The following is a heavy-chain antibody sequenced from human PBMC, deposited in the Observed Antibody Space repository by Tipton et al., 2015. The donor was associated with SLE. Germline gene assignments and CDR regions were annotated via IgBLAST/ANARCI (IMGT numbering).Heavy chain of an antibody. CDR3: ARDEYRYDTTGYHLLGHFDF. CDR1: GGSISSHY. D-gene: IGHD3-22*01. Sequence: TLSLTCTVSGGSISSHYWSWIRQSPGEGLEWVGTVYYTGNTFYNPSLKSRVTISVDTSKNQFSLNLSSVTAADTAVYYCARDEYRYDTTGYHLLGHFDFWGQGTLVTVSS. CDR2: VYYTGNT. J-gene: IGHJ4*02. V-gene: IGHV4-59*11.